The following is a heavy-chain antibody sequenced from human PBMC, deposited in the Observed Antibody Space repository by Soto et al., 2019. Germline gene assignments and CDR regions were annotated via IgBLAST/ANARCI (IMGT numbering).Heavy chain of an antibody. D-gene: IGHD6-6*01. V-gene: IGHV3-15*01. J-gene: IGHJ4*02. CDR3: ARPGQYSSSSRDVGLDY. CDR1: GFTVFRDAW. Sequence: EPQLVESGGGLVKPGESLRLSCVGSGFTVFRDAWMSWVRQAPGKGLEWVGRVRSAGRGATTDYAAPVKGRFSISRDDSKNTIYLQMNSLRAEDTAVYYCARPGQYSSSSRDVGLDYWGQGTLVTVSS. CDR2: VRSAGRGATT.